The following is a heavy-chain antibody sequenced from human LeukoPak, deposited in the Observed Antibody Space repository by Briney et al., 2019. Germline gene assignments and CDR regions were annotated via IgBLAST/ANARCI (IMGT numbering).Heavy chain of an antibody. D-gene: IGHD1-26*01. CDR1: GGSFSGYY. CDR3: ARGGGSGSYCWFDP. CDR2: INHSGST. Sequence: SETLSLTCAVYGGSFSGYYWSWIRQPPGKGLEWIGEINHSGSTNYNPSLKSRVTISVDTSKNQFSLKLSSVTAADTAVYYCARGGGSGSYCWFDPWGQGNLVTVSS. J-gene: IGHJ5*02. V-gene: IGHV4-34*01.